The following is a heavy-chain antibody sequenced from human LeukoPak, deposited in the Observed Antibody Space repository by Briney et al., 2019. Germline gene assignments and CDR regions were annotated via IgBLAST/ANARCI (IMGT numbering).Heavy chain of an antibody. J-gene: IGHJ5*02. CDR1: GGSISSYY. D-gene: IGHD6-19*01. V-gene: IGHV4-59*12. Sequence: SETLSLTCTVSGGSISSYYWSWIRQPPGKGLEWIGYIYYSGSTNYNPSLKSRVTISVDKSKNQFSLKLSSVTAADTAVYYCARSQWLLNWFDPWGQGTLVTVSS. CDR2: IYYSGST. CDR3: ARSQWLLNWFDP.